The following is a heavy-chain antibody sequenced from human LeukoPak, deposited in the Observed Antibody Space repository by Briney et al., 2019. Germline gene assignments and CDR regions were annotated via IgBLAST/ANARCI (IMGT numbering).Heavy chain of an antibody. D-gene: IGHD3-22*01. J-gene: IGHJ4*02. CDR3: ATSYYDSTLWD. CDR2: IYSGGST. CDR1: GFTVSSNY. Sequence: GGSLRLSCAASGFTVSSNYMSWVRQAPGKGLEWASVIYSGGSTYYADSVKGRFTISRDNSKNTLYLQMNSLRAEDTAVYYCATSYYDSTLWDWGQGILVTVSS. V-gene: IGHV3-53*01.